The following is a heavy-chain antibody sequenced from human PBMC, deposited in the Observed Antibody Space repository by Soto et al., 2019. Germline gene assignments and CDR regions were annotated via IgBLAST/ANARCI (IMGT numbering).Heavy chain of an antibody. CDR2: IYPGDSDS. V-gene: IGHV5-51*01. CDR3: ARPRSGSYRLDYYGMDV. CDR1: GYSFASYW. Sequence: EVQLVQSGAEVKKPGESLKISCKGSGYSFASYWIAWVRQMPGKGLEWMGIIYPGDSDSRYSPSFQGQVTISADKSISNAYLQWNSLKASDTAIYYCARPRSGSYRLDYYGMDVWGQGTTVTVSS. J-gene: IGHJ6*02. D-gene: IGHD3-10*01.